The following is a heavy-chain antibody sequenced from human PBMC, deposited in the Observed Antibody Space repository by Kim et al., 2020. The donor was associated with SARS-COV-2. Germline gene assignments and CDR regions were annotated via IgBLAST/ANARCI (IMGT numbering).Heavy chain of an antibody. D-gene: IGHD2-15*01. CDR2: IDPSDSYT. J-gene: IGHJ4*02. Sequence: GESLKISCKGSGYSFTSYWISWVRQMPGKGLEWMGRIDPSDSYTNYSPSFQGHVTISADKSIGTAYLQCSSLKASDTAMYYCARQKDTYSEVDYWGQGTLVTVSS. CDR1: GYSFTSYW. CDR3: ARQKDTYSEVDY. V-gene: IGHV5-10-1*01.